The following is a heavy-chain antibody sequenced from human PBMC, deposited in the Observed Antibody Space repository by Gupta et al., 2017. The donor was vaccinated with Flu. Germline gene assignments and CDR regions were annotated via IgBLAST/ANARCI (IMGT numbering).Heavy chain of an antibody. V-gene: IGHV5-51*03. Sequence: EVQLLQSGAEVKEPGESLKISCQASGYIFTTYWIAWVRQMPGRGLEWVGIIYPGNSDTIYSPPFQGQVVISADTSISTAYLQWSTLKATDSAIYYCAIYFSALPKDGYQDSFDPWGQGTLVTVSS. CDR3: AIYFSALPKDGYQDSFDP. D-gene: IGHD2-2*01. CDR2: IYPGNSDT. J-gene: IGHJ5*02. CDR1: GYIFTTYW.